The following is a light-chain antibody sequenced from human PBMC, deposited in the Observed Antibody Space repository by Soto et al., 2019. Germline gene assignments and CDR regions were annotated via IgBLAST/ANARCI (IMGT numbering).Light chain of an antibody. CDR2: GAS. CDR3: QQYNNWPPMYT. Sequence: EIVMTQSPATLSVSPGERATLSCRASQPIRSNVAWYQQKPGQPPRLLIFGASNRATGIPARFSGSGSGTEFTLTISSLQSEDLAVYHCQQYNNWPPMYTFGQGTKLEIK. CDR1: QPIRSN. J-gene: IGKJ2*01. V-gene: IGKV3-15*01.